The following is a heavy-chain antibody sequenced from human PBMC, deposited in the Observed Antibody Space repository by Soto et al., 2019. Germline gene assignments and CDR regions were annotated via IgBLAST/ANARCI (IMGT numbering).Heavy chain of an antibody. J-gene: IGHJ4*02. V-gene: IGHV3-33*01. Sequence: QVQLEESGGGVAQPGRSLRLSCTASGFTFRSYAMNWVRQTPGKGLEWVAVIWNDGSHKDYADSVKGRFTISRDNSRNTVYLQMDSLRAEDTAVYYCVRDNLRKAAPGSLFDYWGQGSLVIVSS. CDR1: GFTFRSYA. CDR2: IWNDGSHK. D-gene: IGHD6-13*01. CDR3: VRDNLRKAAPGSLFDY.